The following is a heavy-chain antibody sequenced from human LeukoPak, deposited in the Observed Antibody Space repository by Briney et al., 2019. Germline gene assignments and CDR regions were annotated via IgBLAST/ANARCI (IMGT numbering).Heavy chain of an antibody. J-gene: IGHJ4*02. CDR2: INSDGINT. CDR1: GFTFSNYW. D-gene: IGHD5-24*01. V-gene: IGHV3-74*01. Sequence: PGGSLRLSCAASGFTFSNYWMHWVRQAPGKGLVWVSRINSDGINTSYADSVKGRFTISRDNAKNTLNLQMNSLRAEDTAVYYCTRDSARRDGYNFDYWGQGTLVTVSS. CDR3: TRDSARRDGYNFDY.